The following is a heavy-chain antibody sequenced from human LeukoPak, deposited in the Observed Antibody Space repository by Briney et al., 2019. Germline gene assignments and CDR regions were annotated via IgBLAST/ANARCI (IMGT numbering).Heavy chain of an antibody. CDR3: ARGDNRAFDI. D-gene: IGHD3-22*01. CDR2: IKQGESER. Sequence: GGSLRLSCAASGFTISSFWMSWVRQAPGKGLEWVASIKQGESERYYVDSVNGRFTISRDNAKNSLYLQMNSLRAEDTAVYYCARGDNRAFDIWGQGTMVTVSS. J-gene: IGHJ3*02. V-gene: IGHV3-7*04. CDR1: GFTISSFW.